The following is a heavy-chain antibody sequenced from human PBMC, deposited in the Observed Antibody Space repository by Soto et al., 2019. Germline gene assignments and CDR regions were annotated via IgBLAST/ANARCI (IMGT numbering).Heavy chain of an antibody. D-gene: IGHD3-3*01. V-gene: IGHV3-7*01. CDR1: GFTFSSYW. Sequence: PGGSLRLSCAASGFTFSSYWMSWFRQAPGKGLEWVANIKQDGSEKYYVDSVKGRFTISRDNAKNSLYLQMNSLRAEDTAVYYCARDRQYMIFGVVIQLFDYWGQGTLVTVSS. J-gene: IGHJ4*02. CDR3: ARDRQYMIFGVVIQLFDY. CDR2: IKQDGSEK.